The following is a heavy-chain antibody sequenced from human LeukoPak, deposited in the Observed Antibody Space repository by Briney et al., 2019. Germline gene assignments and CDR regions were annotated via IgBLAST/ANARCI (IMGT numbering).Heavy chain of an antibody. CDR3: ATLPIAVVVAADYYFDY. Sequence: PGGSLRLSCAASGFTFSSYAMNWVRQSGKGLEWVSGISAGGGGTYYADSVKGRFTISRDNSKNTLCLQMNSLRAEDTAVYYCATLPIAVVVAADYYFDYWGQGTLVTVSS. CDR2: ISAGGGGT. D-gene: IGHD2-15*01. J-gene: IGHJ4*02. V-gene: IGHV3-23*01. CDR1: GFTFSSYA.